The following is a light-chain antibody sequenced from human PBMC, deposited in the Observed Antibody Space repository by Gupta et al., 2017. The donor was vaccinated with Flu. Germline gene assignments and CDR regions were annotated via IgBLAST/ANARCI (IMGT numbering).Light chain of an antibody. CDR3: QQYGKT. CDR2: GAS. CDR1: QSVSSSY. Sequence: PGERATLSCRASQSVSSSYLAWYQQKPGQAPRLLIYGASSRATGIPDRFSGSGSGTDFTLTISRLEPEDFAVYYCQQYGKTFGQGTKVEIK. J-gene: IGKJ1*01. V-gene: IGKV3-20*01.